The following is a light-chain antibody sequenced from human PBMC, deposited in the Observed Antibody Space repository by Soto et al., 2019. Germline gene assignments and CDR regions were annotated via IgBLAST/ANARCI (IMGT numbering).Light chain of an antibody. J-gene: IGLJ3*02. CDR1: SSNVGSNT. Sequence: QSELTQPPSASGTPGQRVTISCSGSSSNVGSNTVSWYQQLPGTAPKVLIYSDDQRPSGVPDRFSGSRSGSSASLAISGLQSGDEADYYCASWEDSLNGWVIGGGTKVTVL. CDR2: SDD. V-gene: IGLV1-44*01. CDR3: ASWEDSLNGWV.